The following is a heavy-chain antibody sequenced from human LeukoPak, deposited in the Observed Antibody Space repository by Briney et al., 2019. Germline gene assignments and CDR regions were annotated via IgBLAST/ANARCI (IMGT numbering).Heavy chain of an antibody. V-gene: IGHV3-30*02. CDR3: AKADTYDFWSGYYAGELDY. CDR1: GFTFSDHN. J-gene: IGHJ4*02. D-gene: IGHD3-3*01. Sequence: PGGSLRLSCAASGFTFSDHNMYWVRQAPGKGLEWVAVIPYDGSNKYFAGSVKGRFTISRDNSNSTLYLQMNSLGPEDTAVYYCAKADTYDFWSGYYAGELDYWGQGTLVTVSS. CDR2: IPYDGSNK.